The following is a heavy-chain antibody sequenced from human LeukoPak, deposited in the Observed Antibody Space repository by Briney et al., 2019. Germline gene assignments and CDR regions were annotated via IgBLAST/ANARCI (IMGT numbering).Heavy chain of an antibody. J-gene: IGHJ4*02. Sequence: ASVKVSCKTSGYTFAIYDINWVRQAPGQGLEWMGWMNPNSGNTDYAQKFQSRVTITRDTAITTAYMELSSLRSDDTAVYYCARGGDDFWTTFYFDYWGQGTLVTVSS. CDR3: ARGGDDFWTTFYFDY. V-gene: IGHV1-8*03. D-gene: IGHD3-3*01. CDR1: GYTFAIYD. CDR2: MNPNSGNT.